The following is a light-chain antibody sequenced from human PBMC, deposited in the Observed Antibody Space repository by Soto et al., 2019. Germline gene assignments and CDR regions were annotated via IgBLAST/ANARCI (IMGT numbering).Light chain of an antibody. CDR2: AAS. V-gene: IGKV1-39*01. CDR1: QSISLF. J-gene: IGKJ1*01. CDR3: QKYNSTPLT. Sequence: DIQMTQSPSSLSASVGDRVTITCRASQSISLFLDWYQQKPGKAPKLLIYAASSLQTGVPSRFSGSGSGTDFTLTISSLQPEDVETYYCQKYNSTPLTFGHGTKVEIK.